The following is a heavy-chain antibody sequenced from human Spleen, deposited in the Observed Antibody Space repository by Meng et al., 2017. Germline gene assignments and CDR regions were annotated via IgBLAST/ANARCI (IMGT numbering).Heavy chain of an antibody. CDR3: AKTAHSSYYCGLDV. Sequence: SETLSLTCTVSGGSVSSYFWNWIRQTPGKGLEWIGYISYSGSTNYNSSLKSRVTISLDTSKNQFSLKLSSVTAADTAVYYCAKTAHSSYYCGLDVWGQGTTVTVSS. CDR1: GGSVSSYF. J-gene: IGHJ6*02. CDR2: ISYSGST. V-gene: IGHV4-59*02.